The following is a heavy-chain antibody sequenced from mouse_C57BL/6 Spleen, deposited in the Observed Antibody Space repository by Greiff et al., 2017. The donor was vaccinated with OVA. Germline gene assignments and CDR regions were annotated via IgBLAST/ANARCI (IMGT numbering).Heavy chain of an antibody. CDR3: ARGRVYYAMDY. CDR2: LNPGSGGT. V-gene: IGHV1-54*01. CDR1: GYAFTNYL. Sequence: QVQLQQSGAELVRPGTSVKVSCKASGYAFTNYLIEWVKQRPGQVLEWIGVLNPGSGGTNYNEKFKCKATLTADKSSSTAYMQLSSLSSEDSAVYFCARGRVYYAMDYWGQGTSVTVSS. J-gene: IGHJ4*01.